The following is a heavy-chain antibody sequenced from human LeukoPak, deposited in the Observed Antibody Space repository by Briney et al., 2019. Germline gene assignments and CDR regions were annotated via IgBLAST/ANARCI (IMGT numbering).Heavy chain of an antibody. CDR2: INHSGST. D-gene: IGHD5-18*01. CDR3: ARGYPAMVTSFDY. J-gene: IGHJ4*02. V-gene: IGHV4-34*01. Sequence: SGTLSLTCAVYGGSFSGYYWSWIRQPPGKGLEWIGEINHSGSTNYNPSLKSRVTISVDTSKNQFSLKLSSVTAADTAVYYCARGYPAMVTSFDYWGQGTLVTVSS. CDR1: GGSFSGYY.